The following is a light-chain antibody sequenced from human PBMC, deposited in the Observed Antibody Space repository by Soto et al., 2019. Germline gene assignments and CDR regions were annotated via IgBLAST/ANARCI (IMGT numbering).Light chain of an antibody. Sequence: QSALTQPASVSGSPGQSITISCSGTSSDVGGYNSVSWYRQYPGKAPKLIIYEVANRPSGVSDRFSGSKSGNTASLTISGLQTEDEADYYCSSYTSSSTLFGTGTKLTVL. CDR3: SSYTSSSTL. J-gene: IGLJ1*01. V-gene: IGLV2-14*01. CDR1: SSDVGGYNS. CDR2: EVA.